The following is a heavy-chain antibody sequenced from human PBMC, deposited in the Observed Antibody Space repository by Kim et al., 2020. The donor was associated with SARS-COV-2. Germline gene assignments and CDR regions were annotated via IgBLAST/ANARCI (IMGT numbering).Heavy chain of an antibody. CDR3: ARASYDILTGYLFDP. D-gene: IGHD3-9*01. CDR1: GFTFSSYA. J-gene: IGHJ5*02. CDR2: ISSNGGST. Sequence: GGSLRLSCAASGFTFSSYAMHWVRQAPGKGLEYVSAISSNGGSTYYANSVKGRFTISRDNSKNTLYLQMGSLRAEDMAVYYCARASYDILTGYLFDPWGQGTLVTVSS. V-gene: IGHV3-64*01.